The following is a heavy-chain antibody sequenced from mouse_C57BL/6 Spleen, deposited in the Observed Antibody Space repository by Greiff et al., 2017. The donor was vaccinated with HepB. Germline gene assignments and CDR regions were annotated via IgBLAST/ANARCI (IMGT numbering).Heavy chain of an antibody. CDR2: ISDGGSYT. V-gene: IGHV5-4*01. CDR1: GFTFSSYA. Sequence: EVMLVESGGGLVKPGGSLKLSCAASGFTFSSYAMSWVRQTPEKRLEWVATISDGGSYTYYPDNVKGRFTISRDNAKNNLYLQMSHLKSEDTAMYYCARDRYYTNGFDYWGQGTTLTVSS. CDR3: ARDRYYTNGFDY. D-gene: IGHD2-12*01. J-gene: IGHJ2*01.